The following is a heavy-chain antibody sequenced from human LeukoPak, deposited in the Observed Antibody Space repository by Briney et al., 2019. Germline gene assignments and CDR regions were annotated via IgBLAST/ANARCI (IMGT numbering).Heavy chain of an antibody. D-gene: IGHD3-22*01. CDR3: ARLVDYDNSGDPDIFDI. CDR2: INYSGRI. CDR1: SGFISSYY. J-gene: IGHJ3*02. Sequence: SETLSLTCIVSSGFISSYYWSWIRQTPGKGLEWIAFINYSGRIKYNPSLQSRVSISLDTSKNHFSLQLRSVRAVDTAVYYCARLVDYDNSGDPDIFDIWGQGTIVSIS. V-gene: IGHV4-59*01.